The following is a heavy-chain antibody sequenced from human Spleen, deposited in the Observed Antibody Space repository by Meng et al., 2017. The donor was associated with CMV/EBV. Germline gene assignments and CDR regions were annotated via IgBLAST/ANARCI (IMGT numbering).Heavy chain of an antibody. J-gene: IGHJ4*02. Sequence: SGYKFTGHYLHWVRQAPGQGLEWMGRIDPTSGGTYYVERFQGRITLTRDTSMSATFMELSRLRHDDTAIYYCARVTSGWSPLLFDYWGQGSLVTVSS. CDR3: ARVTSGWSPLLFDY. V-gene: IGHV1-2*06. D-gene: IGHD6-19*01. CDR1: GYKFTGHY. CDR2: IDPTSGGT.